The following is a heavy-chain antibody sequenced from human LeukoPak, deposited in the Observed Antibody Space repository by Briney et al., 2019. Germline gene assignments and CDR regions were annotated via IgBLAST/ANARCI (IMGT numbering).Heavy chain of an antibody. CDR2: IYYSGNT. J-gene: IGHJ4*02. CDR3: ARSPHVATIMFDY. D-gene: IGHD5-24*01. CDR1: GASISSYY. V-gene: IGHV4-59*01. Sequence: SETLSLTCTVSGASISSYYWSWIRQPPGKGLEWIGYIYYSGNTNYNPSLKSRVTMSVDTSKNQFSLKLSSVTAADTAVYYCARSPHVATIMFDYWGQGTLVTVSS.